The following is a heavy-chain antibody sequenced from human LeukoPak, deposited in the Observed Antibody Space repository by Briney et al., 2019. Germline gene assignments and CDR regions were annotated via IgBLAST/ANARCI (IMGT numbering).Heavy chain of an antibody. Sequence: SETLSLTCAVYGGSFSGYYWSWIRQPPGKGLEWIGEINHSGSTNYNPSLKSRVTISVDTSKNQFSLKLSSVTAADTAVYDCAGVEVVTAIPYWYYYYMDVWGKGTTVTVSS. V-gene: IGHV4-34*01. D-gene: IGHD2-21*02. CDR2: INHSGST. CDR1: GGSFSGYY. CDR3: AGVEVVTAIPYWYYYYMDV. J-gene: IGHJ6*03.